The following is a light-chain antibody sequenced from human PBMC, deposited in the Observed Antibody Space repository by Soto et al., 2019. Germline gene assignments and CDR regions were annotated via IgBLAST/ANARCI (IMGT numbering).Light chain of an antibody. CDR3: QHYGRSSLT. J-gene: IGKJ4*01. CDR2: GAS. V-gene: IGKV3-20*01. Sequence: EFVLTQSPDTLSLSPGERATLSCRASQSVSSSFLAWYQQKPGQAPRLLIYGASNRAAGIPDSFRGSGSGTDFTLTISRLEPEDFAVYYCQHYGRSSLTFVGGTKVEIK. CDR1: QSVSSSF.